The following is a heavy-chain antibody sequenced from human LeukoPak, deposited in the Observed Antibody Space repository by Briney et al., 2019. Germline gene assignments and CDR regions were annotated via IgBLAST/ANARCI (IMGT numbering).Heavy chain of an antibody. V-gene: IGHV5-51*01. D-gene: IGHD3-10*01. CDR3: ARHPRSGSYYIGEEYFDY. J-gene: IGHJ4*02. CDR2: IYPGDSDT. Sequence: GESLKISCKGSGYSFTSYWIGWVRQMPGKGLEWMGIIYPGDSDTRYSPSFQGQVTISADKSISTAYLQWSSLKASDTAMYYCARHPRSGSYYIGEEYFDYWGQGTLVTVSS. CDR1: GYSFTSYW.